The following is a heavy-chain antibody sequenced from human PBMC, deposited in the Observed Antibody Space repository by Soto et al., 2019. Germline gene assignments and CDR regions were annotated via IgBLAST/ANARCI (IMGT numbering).Heavy chain of an antibody. Sequence: SETLSLTCAVPGGSSSSYYWSWIRQPPGKGLEWIGYIYYSGSTNYNPSLKSRVTISVDTSKNQFSLKLSSVTAADTAVYYCARETPSIVARAYYYYMDVWGKGTTVTVSS. CDR1: GGSSSSYY. CDR3: ARETPSIVARAYYYYMDV. D-gene: IGHD5-12*01. CDR2: IYYSGST. V-gene: IGHV4-59*01. J-gene: IGHJ6*03.